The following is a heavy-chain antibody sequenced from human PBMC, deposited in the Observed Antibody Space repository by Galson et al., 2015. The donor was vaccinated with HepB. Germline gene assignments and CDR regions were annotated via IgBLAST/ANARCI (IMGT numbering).Heavy chain of an antibody. V-gene: IGHV1-3*01. J-gene: IGHJ3*02. Sequence: SVKVSCKASGYTFTRYAMHWVRQAPGQRLEWMGWINASNGNTKYSQKFQGRVTITRDTSASTAYMELSSLRSEDTAVYYCARGGDLGAFDIWGQGTMVTVSS. CDR2: INASNGNT. CDR3: ARGGDLGAFDI. D-gene: IGHD3-10*01. CDR1: GYTFTRYA.